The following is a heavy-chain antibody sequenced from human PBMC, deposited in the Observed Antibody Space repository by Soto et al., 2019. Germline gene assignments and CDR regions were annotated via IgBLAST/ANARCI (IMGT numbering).Heavy chain of an antibody. V-gene: IGHV4-39*01. CDR3: DTPASYCGGDCSAH. Sequence: SETLSLTCTVSGGSISSSSFYWGWVRQTPGKGLEWITSIHLRSGNTYYNPSLKSRGTISVDTSENQFSLTLTSVTAADTEVYYCDTPASYCGGDCSAHWAQPTLVPAST. CDR1: GGSISSSSFY. J-gene: IGHJ4*02. D-gene: IGHD2-21*02. CDR2: IHLRSGNT.